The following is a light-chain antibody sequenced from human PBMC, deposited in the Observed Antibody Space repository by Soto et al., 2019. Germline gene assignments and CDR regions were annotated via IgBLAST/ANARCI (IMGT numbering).Light chain of an antibody. CDR3: MIWHSSAWV. CDR2: YKSDSDK. V-gene: IGLV5-45*03. Sequence: QLVLTQPSSLSASPGASASLSCTLRSGINVGTYRIYWYQQKPGSPPQYLLRYKSDSDKQQGSGVPSRFSGSKDASANAGMLLISGLQSEDEADYYCMIWHSSAWVFGVGTKLTVL. J-gene: IGLJ3*02. CDR1: SGINVGTYR.